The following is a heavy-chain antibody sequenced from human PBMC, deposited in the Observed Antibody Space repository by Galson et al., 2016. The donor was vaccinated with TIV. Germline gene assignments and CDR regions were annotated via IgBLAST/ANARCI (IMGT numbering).Heavy chain of an antibody. CDR3: ARGELATTKILFDY. J-gene: IGHJ4*02. Sequence: SLRLSCATSGFTFSSHGMHWVRQAPGKGLEWVAVIWFDGSNDRYADSVKGRFTISRDNSKNTLYLQMNSLRAEDKAMYYLARGELATTKILFDYLGQGTLVTVSS. V-gene: IGHV3-33*01. D-gene: IGHD1-1*01. CDR1: GFTFSSHG. CDR2: IWFDGSND.